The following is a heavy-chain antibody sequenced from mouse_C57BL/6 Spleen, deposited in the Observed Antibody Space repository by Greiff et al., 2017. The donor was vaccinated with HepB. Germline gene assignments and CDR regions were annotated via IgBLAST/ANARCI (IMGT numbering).Heavy chain of an antibody. CDR1: GFTFSDAW. D-gene: IGHD1-1*01. CDR2: IRNKANNHAT. J-gene: IGHJ2*01. V-gene: IGHV6-6*01. CDR3: TRPGSSYAFDY. Sequence: EVKVEESGGGLVQPGGSMKLSCAASGFTFSDAWMDWVRQSPEKGLEWVAEIRNKANNHATYYAESVKGRFTISRDDSKSSVYLQMNSLRAEDTGIYYCTRPGSSYAFDYWGQGTTLTVSS.